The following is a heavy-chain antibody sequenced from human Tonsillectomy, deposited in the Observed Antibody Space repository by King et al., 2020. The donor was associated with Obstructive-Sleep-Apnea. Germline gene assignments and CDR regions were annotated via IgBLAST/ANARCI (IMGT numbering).Heavy chain of an antibody. J-gene: IGHJ3*01. D-gene: IGHD5-24*01. CDR3: ALVGPGYTGNVFDV. CDR2: IAGDGGNA. V-gene: IGHV3-74*01. Sequence: VQLVESGGGLVQPGGSLRLSCAASGLTFKSYWMHWVRQAPGKGLLWVSRIAGDGGNATYADSVTGRFTISRDNAKNTLFLQMNSLRAEDTAIYYCALVGPGYTGNVFDVWGEGTMVTVHS. CDR1: GLTFKSYW.